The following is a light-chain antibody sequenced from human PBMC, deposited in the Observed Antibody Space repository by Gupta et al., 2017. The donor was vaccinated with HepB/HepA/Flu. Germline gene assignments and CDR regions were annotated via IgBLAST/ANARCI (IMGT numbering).Light chain of an antibody. Sequence: IHRTQSHSSVSAPAGDSVIITCRASQAIGNYLAWYLQKPGKAPELLIYGASSLQTGMPSRFSGSGSGTDFSLTISSLQPEDFAPYYCQQANTFPLTFGGGTKVEIK. CDR2: GAS. V-gene: IGKV1-12*01. J-gene: IGKJ4*01. CDR1: QAIGNY. CDR3: QQANTFPLT.